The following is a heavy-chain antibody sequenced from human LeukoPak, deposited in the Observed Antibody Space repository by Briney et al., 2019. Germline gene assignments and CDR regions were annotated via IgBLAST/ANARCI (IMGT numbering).Heavy chain of an antibody. CDR3: AKLGGSVNSGYGFDY. D-gene: IGHD5-12*01. V-gene: IGHV3-23*01. CDR1: GFTFRSYA. CDR2: VSGSAGST. J-gene: IGHJ4*02. Sequence: GGSLILSCAASGFTFRSYAMSWVRQAPGKGLDWVSAVSGSAGSTYYADSVKGRFTISRDNSKNTLYLQMNSMRAEDTAVYYCAKLGGSVNSGYGFDYWGQGTLVTVSS.